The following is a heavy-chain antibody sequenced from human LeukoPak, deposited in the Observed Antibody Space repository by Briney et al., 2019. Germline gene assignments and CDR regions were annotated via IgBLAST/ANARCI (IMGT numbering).Heavy chain of an antibody. D-gene: IGHD4-17*01. J-gene: IGHJ5*02. CDR1: GDSISSGDYY. V-gene: IGHV4-61*02. CDR3: ARFVSTSGYGDYMGWFDP. CDR2: ISSSGST. Sequence: SETLSLTCTVSGDSISSGDYYWSWIRQPAGKGLEWIGRISSSGSTNYNPSLKSRVTISVDTSKNQFSLKLSSVTAADTAVYYCARFVSTSGYGDYMGWFDPWGQGTLVTVSS.